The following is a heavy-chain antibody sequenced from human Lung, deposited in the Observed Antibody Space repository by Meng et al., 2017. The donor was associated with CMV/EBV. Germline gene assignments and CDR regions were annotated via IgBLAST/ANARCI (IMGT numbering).Heavy chain of an antibody. D-gene: IGHD3-3*01. CDR3: ARGRYDFWSGYYRGYFDY. Sequence: GSLRLXCAVYGGSFSGYYWSWIRQPPGKGLEWIGEINHSGSTNYNPSLKSRVTISVDTSKNQFSLKLSSVTAADTAVYYCARGRYDFWSGYYRGYFDYWGQGTLVXVSS. CDR2: INHSGST. J-gene: IGHJ4*02. CDR1: GGSFSGYY. V-gene: IGHV4-34*01.